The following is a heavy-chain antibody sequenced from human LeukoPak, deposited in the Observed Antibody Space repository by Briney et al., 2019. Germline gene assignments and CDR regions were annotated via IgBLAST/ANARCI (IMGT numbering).Heavy chain of an antibody. CDR2: IIPIFGTA. V-gene: IGHV1-69*06. Sequence: GASVKVSCKASGYTFTGYYMHWVRQAPGQGLEWMGGIIPIFGTANYAQKFQGRVTITADKSTSTAYMELSSLRSEDTAVYYCARAPIPGSFDYWGQGTLVTVSS. D-gene: IGHD3-10*01. CDR3: ARAPIPGSFDY. CDR1: GYTFTGYY. J-gene: IGHJ4*02.